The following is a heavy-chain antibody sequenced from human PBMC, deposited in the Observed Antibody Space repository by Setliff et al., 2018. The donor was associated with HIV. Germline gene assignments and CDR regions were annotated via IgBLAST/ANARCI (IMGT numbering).Heavy chain of an antibody. CDR3: ATLAAAGESYDY. CDR1: GGFISSYW. CDR2: ISYSGST. V-gene: IGHV4-59*12. J-gene: IGHJ4*02. D-gene: IGHD6-13*01. Sequence: PSETLSLTCTVSGGFISSYWWSWIRQPPGKGLQWIGHISYSGSTNYIPSLKSRVTLSVDKSKNQFSLRLSSVTAADTAVYYCATLAAAGESYDYWGQGSLVTVSS.